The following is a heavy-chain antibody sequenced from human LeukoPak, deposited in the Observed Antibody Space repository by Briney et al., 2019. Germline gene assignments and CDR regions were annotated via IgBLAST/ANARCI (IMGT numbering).Heavy chain of an antibody. CDR1: GYTLTELS. CDR3: AKDGRMPSLLWFGELPYYFDY. CDR2: FDPEDGET. Sequence: ASVKVSCKVSGYTLTELSMHWVRQAPGKGLEWMGGFDPEDGETIYAQKFQGRVTMTEDTSTDTAYMELSSLRSEDTAVYYCAKDGRMPSLLWFGELPYYFDYWGQGTLVPVSS. V-gene: IGHV1-24*01. D-gene: IGHD3-10*01. J-gene: IGHJ4*02.